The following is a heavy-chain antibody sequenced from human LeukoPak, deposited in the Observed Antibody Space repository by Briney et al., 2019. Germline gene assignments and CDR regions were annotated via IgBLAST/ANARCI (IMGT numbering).Heavy chain of an antibody. CDR1: GFTLRSYA. V-gene: IGHV3-23*01. J-gene: IGHJ4*02. CDR2: ISGSGGST. D-gene: IGHD3-3*01. Sequence: PGGSLRLSCAASGFTLRSYAMSWVRQAPGKGLEWVSAISGSGGSTYYADSVKGRFTISRDNSKNTLYVQMNSLRAEDTAVYYCAKDAYYDFWSGYPPHYWGQGTLVTVYS. CDR3: AKDAYYDFWSGYPPHY.